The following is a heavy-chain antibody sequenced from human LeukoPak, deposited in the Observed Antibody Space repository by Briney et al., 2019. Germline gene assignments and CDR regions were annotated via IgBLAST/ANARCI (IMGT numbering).Heavy chain of an antibody. J-gene: IGHJ4*02. V-gene: IGHV1-69*02. CDR3: ARVSLANPYYDFWSGYYSGEFDY. D-gene: IGHD3-3*01. CDR1: GGTFSSYT. Sequence: ASVKVSCKASGGTFSSYTISWVRQAPGQGLEWMGRIIPILGIANYAQKFQGRVTITRDKSTSTAYMELSSLRSEDTAVYYCARVSLANPYYDFWSGYYSGEFDYWGQGTLVTVSS. CDR2: IIPILGIA.